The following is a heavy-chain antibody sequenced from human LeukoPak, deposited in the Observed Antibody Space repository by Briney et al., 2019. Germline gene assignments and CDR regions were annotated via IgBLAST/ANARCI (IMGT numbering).Heavy chain of an antibody. V-gene: IGHV4-39*07. CDR1: GGSISSRSAY. CDR3: ARAGLAYCGGDCFDY. D-gene: IGHD2-21*01. Sequence: SETLSLTCTVSGGSISSRSAYWGWIRQPPGKGLEWIGSISYSGSTYYNPSLKSRVTISVDTSKNQFSLKLSSVTAADTAVYYCARAGLAYCGGDCFDYWGQGTLVTVSS. CDR2: ISYSGST. J-gene: IGHJ4*02.